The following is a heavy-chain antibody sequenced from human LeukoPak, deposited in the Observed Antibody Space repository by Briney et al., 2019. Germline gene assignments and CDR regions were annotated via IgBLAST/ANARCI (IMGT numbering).Heavy chain of an antibody. J-gene: IGHJ4*02. CDR2: INRGGSRT. D-gene: IGHD5-18*01. CDR3: ARGGSDTAMAHDY. CDR1: GFTFSNHW. V-gene: IGHV3-74*01. Sequence: GGSLRLSCAAPGFTFSNHWMHWVRQAPGKGLMWVSRINRGGSRTDYADSVKGRFTISRDDAKNTLYLQLNSLRAEDTAVYLCARGGSDTAMAHDYWGQGTLVTVSS.